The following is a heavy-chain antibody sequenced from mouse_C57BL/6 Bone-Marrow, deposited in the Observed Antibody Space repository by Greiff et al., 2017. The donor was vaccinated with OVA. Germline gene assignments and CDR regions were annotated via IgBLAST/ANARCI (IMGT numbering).Heavy chain of an antibody. V-gene: IGHV1-61*01. CDR2: IYPSDSET. D-gene: IGHD2-1*01. Sequence: QVQLKQPGAELVRPGSSVTLSCKASGYTFTSYWMDWVKQRPGQGLEWIGNIYPSDSETHYNQKFKDKATLTVDKSSSTAYMQLSSLTSEDSAVYYCARGGNYNYWGQGTTLTVSS. CDR1: GYTFTSYW. J-gene: IGHJ2*01. CDR3: ARGGNYNY.